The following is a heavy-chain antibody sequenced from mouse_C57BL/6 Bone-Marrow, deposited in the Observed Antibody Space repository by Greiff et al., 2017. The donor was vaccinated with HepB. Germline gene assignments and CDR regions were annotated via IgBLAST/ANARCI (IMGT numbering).Heavy chain of an antibody. CDR1: GYAFSSSW. CDR2: IYPGDGDT. V-gene: IGHV1-82*01. D-gene: IGHD1-1*01. Sequence: VQLQQSGPELVKPGASVKISCKASGYAFSSSWMNWVKQRPGKGLEWIGRIYPGDGDTNYNGKFKGKATLTAAKSSSTAYMQLSSLTSEDSAVYFCARGGTTVVARYFDVWGTGTTVTVSS. CDR3: ARGGTTVVARYFDV. J-gene: IGHJ1*03.